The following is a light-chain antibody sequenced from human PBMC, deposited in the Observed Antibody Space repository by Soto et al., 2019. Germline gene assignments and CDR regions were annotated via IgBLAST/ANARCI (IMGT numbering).Light chain of an antibody. CDR3: KSYAGSNTYV. J-gene: IGLJ1*01. CDR1: SSDVGRYNF. Sequence: QSVLTQPRSVSGSPGQSVTISCTGTSSDVGRYNFVSWYQQHPDKAPKLMIYDVIKRPSGVPDRFSGSKSGNTASLTIYGLQAEDEADYFCKSYAGSNTYVFGSGTKVTVL. V-gene: IGLV2-11*01. CDR2: DVI.